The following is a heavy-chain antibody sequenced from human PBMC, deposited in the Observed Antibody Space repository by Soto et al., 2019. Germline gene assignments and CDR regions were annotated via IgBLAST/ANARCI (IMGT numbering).Heavy chain of an antibody. V-gene: IGHV4-61*01. J-gene: IGHJ4*02. Sequence: QVQLQESGPGLVKPSETLSLTCTVSGGSVSSGSYYWSWIRQPPGKGLAWIGYIYYSGSTNYNPSLKSRVTISVDTSKNQFSLKLSSVTAADTAVYYCARDGRGYSSGWLHFDYWGQGTLVTVSS. D-gene: IGHD6-19*01. CDR3: ARDGRGYSSGWLHFDY. CDR1: GGSVSSGSYY. CDR2: IYYSGST.